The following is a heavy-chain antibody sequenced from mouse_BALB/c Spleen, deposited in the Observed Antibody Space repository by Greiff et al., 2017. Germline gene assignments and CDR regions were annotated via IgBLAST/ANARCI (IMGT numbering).Heavy chain of an antibody. V-gene: IGHV5-12-2*01. CDR1: GFTFSSYT. CDR2: ISNGGGST. CDR3: ARHGDLCSYYYAMDY. Sequence: EVKVVESGGGLVQPGGSLKLSCAASGFTFSSYTMSWVRQTPEKRLEWVAYISNGGGSTYYPDTVKGRFTISRDNAKNTLYLQMSSLKSEDTAMYYCARHGDLCSYYYAMDYWGQGTSVTVSS. J-gene: IGHJ4*01. D-gene: IGHD1-3*01.